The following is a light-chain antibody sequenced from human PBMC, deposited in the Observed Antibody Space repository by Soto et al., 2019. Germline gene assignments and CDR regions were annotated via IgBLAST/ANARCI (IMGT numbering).Light chain of an antibody. CDR3: SSYTSSSTPYV. CDR1: KNDVGGYNY. Sequence: QSVLTQPASLSGSPGQSITISCTGNKNDVGGYNYVSWYQQHPGKAPKLMIYDVSNRPSGVSNRFSGSKSGNTASLTISGLQAEDEADYYCSSYTSSSTPYVFGTGTKVTVL. J-gene: IGLJ1*01. V-gene: IGLV2-14*01. CDR2: DVS.